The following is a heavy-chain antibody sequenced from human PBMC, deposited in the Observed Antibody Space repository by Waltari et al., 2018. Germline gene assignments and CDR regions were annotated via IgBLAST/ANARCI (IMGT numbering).Heavy chain of an antibody. Sequence: QVQLVESGGDVVQPGRSLRLSCAASGFTLRTFGIHWVRQAPGKGLEWLALISAEENIVYYADSVKGRFTGSRDNSKNTAYVQMNGLKPDDTGVYYCARDGSGWYPGDYWGQGTLVTVSS. CDR1: GFTLRTFG. J-gene: IGHJ4*02. CDR3: ARDGSGWYPGDY. CDR2: ISAEENIV. V-gene: IGHV3-30*01. D-gene: IGHD6-19*01.